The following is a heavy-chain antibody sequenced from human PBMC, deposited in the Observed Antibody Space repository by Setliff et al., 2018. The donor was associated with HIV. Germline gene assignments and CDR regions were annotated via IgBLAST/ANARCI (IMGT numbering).Heavy chain of an antibody. Sequence: PSETLSLTCTVSGGSIRSGGYYWSWIRQLPGKGLEWIGNIYYSGSTSYNPSLKSRLTISLDTSKNQFSLKLTSVTAADTAVYYCARDPADIRTFDFWGQGTLVTVSS. CDR1: GGSIRSGGYY. J-gene: IGHJ4*02. CDR3: ARDPADIRTFDF. D-gene: IGHD3-9*01. CDR2: IYYSGST. V-gene: IGHV4-31*03.